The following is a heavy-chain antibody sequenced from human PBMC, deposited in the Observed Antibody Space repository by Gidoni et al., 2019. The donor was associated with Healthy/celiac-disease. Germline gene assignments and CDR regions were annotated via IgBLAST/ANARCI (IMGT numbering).Heavy chain of an antibody. D-gene: IGHD3-16*01. CDR3: ARHLPFGPPWGFDY. J-gene: IGHJ4*02. Sequence: EVQLVESWGGPVKPGGALGLSCSAPGFPFSSYSMNWVRQAPGKGLEWVSSISSSSSYIYYADSVKGRFTISRDNAKNSLYLQMNSLRAEDTAVYYCARHLPFGPPWGFDYWGQGTLVTVSS. V-gene: IGHV3-21*01. CDR1: GFPFSSYS. CDR2: ISSSSSYI.